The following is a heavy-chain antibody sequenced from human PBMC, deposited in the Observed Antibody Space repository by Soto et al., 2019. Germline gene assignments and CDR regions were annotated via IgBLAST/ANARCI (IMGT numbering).Heavy chain of an antibody. CDR1: GFTFDDYA. V-gene: IGHV3-9*01. CDR3: ARTLSSSAENWFDP. D-gene: IGHD6-6*01. Sequence: GGSLRLSCAASGFTFDDYAMHWVRQAPGKGLEWVSGISWNSGSIGYADSVKGRFTISRDNAKNSLYLQMNSLRAEDTALYYCARTLSSSAENWFDPWGQGTLVTVSS. J-gene: IGHJ5*02. CDR2: ISWNSGSI.